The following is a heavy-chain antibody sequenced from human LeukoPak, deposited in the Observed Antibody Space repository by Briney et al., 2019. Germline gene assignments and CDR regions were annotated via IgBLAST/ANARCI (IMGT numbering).Heavy chain of an antibody. CDR2: TYYSGST. D-gene: IGHD3-3*01. V-gene: IGHV4-59*08. CDR3: ARYYDFWSGYTLDYYGMDV. Sequence: KPSETLSLTCTVSGGSISSYYWSWIRQPPGKGLEWIGYTYYSGSTNYNPSLKSRVTISVDTSKNQFSLKLSSVTAADTAVYYCARYYDFWSGYTLDYYGMDVWGQGTTVTVSS. J-gene: IGHJ6*02. CDR1: GGSISSYY.